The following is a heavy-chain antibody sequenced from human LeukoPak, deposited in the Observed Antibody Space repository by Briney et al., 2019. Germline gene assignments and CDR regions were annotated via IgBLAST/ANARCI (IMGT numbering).Heavy chain of an antibody. CDR2: ISTGGGST. D-gene: IGHD1-26*01. Sequence: GGSLRLSCVASGFTSSNYAMSWVRQAPGKRLEWVSSISTGGGSTNYADSVKGRFTISRDNSKNTLYLQMNSLRAEDTAVYYCAKGHYSGSRYYFDYWGQGILVTVSS. CDR1: GFTSSNYA. CDR3: AKGHYSGSRYYFDY. V-gene: IGHV3-23*01. J-gene: IGHJ4*02.